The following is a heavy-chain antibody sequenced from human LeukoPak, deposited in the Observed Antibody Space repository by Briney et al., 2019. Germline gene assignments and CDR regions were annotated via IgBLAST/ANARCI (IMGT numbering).Heavy chain of an antibody. CDR3: ASGRKSRDGRDYFDY. CDR1: GGSFSGYY. V-gene: IGHV4-34*01. J-gene: IGHJ4*02. CDR2: INHSGST. D-gene: IGHD5-24*01. Sequence: SETLSLTCAVYGGSFSGYYWSWIRQPPGKGLEWIGEINHSGSTNYNPSLKSRVTISVDTSKNQFSLKLSSVTAADTAVYYCASGRKSRDGRDYFDYWGQGTLVTVSS.